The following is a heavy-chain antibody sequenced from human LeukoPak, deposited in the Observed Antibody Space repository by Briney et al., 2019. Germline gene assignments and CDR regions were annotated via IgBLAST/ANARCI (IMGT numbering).Heavy chain of an antibody. CDR2: ISGGGGST. V-gene: IGHV3-23*01. Sequence: GGSLRLSCAASGFTFSSFAMTWVRQAPGKGLEWVSGISGGGGSTFYADSVKGRFTISRDNSKNTLYLQMSSLRAEDTAVYYCAKDQFKGRIAALGTEYGMDVWGQGTTVTVSS. D-gene: IGHD6-25*01. J-gene: IGHJ6*02. CDR3: AKDQFKGRIAALGTEYGMDV. CDR1: GFTFSSFA.